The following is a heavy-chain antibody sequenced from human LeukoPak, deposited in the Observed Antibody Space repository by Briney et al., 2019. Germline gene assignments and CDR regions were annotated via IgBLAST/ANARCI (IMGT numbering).Heavy chain of an antibody. D-gene: IGHD1-26*01. CDR1: GFTVTTDH. Sequence: PGGSLRPSCAASGFTVTTDHMSWVRQAPGKGLEWVSVIYSGGSTNHADSVKGRFTISRDISKNTVHLQMNSLRAEDTAVYYCARVWELSFDYWGQGTLVTVSS. J-gene: IGHJ4*02. V-gene: IGHV3-53*01. CDR2: IYSGGST. CDR3: ARVWELSFDY.